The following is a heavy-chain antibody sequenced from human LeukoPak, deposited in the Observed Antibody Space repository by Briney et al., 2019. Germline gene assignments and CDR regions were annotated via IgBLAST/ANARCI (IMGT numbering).Heavy chain of an antibody. CDR1: GFTFGDYA. CDR3: TRYYDFWSGPGGFGY. CDR2: IRSKAYGGTT. Sequence: GGSLRLSCTASGFTFGDYAMSWVRQAPGKGLEWVGFIRSKAYGGTTEYAASVKGRFTISRDDSKSIAYLQMNSLKTEDTAVYYCTRYYDFWSGPGGFGYWGQGTLVTVSS. J-gene: IGHJ4*02. D-gene: IGHD3-3*01. V-gene: IGHV3-49*04.